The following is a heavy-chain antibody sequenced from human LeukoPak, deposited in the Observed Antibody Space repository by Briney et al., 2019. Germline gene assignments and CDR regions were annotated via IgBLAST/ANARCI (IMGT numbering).Heavy chain of an antibody. J-gene: IGHJ4*02. D-gene: IGHD3-22*01. CDR2: ISGSGGST. CDR1: GFSVTGNY. V-gene: IGHV3-23*01. CDR3: AKKSTYYYDSSAIFFDY. Sequence: GGSLRLSCAVSGFSVTGNYMQWVRQAPGKGLEWVSAISGSGGSTYYADSVKGRFTISRDNSKNTLYLQMNGLRAEDTAVYYCAKKSTYYYDSSAIFFDYWGQGTLVTVSS.